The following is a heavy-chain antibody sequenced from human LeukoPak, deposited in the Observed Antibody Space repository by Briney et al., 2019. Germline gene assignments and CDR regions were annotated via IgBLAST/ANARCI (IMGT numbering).Heavy chain of an antibody. J-gene: IGHJ4*02. Sequence: SETLSLTCSVSGGSLSSHYWSWIRHPPGKGLEWIGYIYYSGSTNHNPSLKSRVTISVDTSKNQFSLKLSSVTAADTAVYYCARRYCSSTSCYVDYWGQGTLVTVSS. CDR2: IYYSGST. CDR3: ARRYCSSTSCYVDY. D-gene: IGHD2-2*01. V-gene: IGHV4-59*11. CDR1: GGSLSSHY.